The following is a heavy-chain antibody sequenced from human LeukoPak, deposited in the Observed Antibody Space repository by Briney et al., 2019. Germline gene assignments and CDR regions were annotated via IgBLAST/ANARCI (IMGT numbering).Heavy chain of an antibody. D-gene: IGHD6-19*01. CDR1: GFPFNVQT. CDR3: AREVAGTIFDY. CDR2: MREDGTEI. Sequence: RGSLRLSCAASGFPFNVQTMRWVRQAPGKGLDWVASMREDGTEIHYVDSVKGRFTNSRDNSKDSVYLQMNNLTAEDTAVYYCAREVAGTIFDYWGQGTLVTVSS. J-gene: IGHJ4*02. V-gene: IGHV3-7*01.